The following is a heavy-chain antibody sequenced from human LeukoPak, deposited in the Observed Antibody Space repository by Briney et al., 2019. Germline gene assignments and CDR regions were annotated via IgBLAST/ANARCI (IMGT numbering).Heavy chain of an antibody. J-gene: IGHJ4*02. V-gene: IGHV4-34*01. CDR3: ARRASVAATLDY. Sequence: SETLSVTCAVYGGSLSGHYWSCIRQPPGKGLEWIGEINHSGSTNYNPSLKSRVTISVDTSKNQFSLKLSSVTAADTAVYYCARRASVAATLDYWGQGTLVTVSS. D-gene: IGHD2-15*01. CDR2: INHSGST. CDR1: GGSLSGHY.